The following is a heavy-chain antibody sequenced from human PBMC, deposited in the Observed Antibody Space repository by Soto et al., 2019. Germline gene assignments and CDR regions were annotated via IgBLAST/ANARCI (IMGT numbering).Heavy chain of an antibody. Sequence: PGGCLSLSCAASGFTFSSYSMIWVRQAPGKGLEWVSSISSSGSYADSVKGRFTISRDNAKNSLYLQMNSLRGEDTAVYYCARSDLADYWGQGTLVTVSS. D-gene: IGHD3-3*02. CDR2: ISSSG. CDR3: ARSDLADY. CDR1: GFTFSSYS. V-gene: IGHV3-21*01. J-gene: IGHJ4*02.